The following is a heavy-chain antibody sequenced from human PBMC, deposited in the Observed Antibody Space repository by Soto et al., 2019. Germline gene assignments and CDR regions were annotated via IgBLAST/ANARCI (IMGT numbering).Heavy chain of an antibody. CDR1: GYNFFDYG. V-gene: IGHV1-18*01. Sequence: QIQLVQSGAEVKKPGASVKVSCKASGYNFFDYGVSWVRQAPGQGLEWMGWVSPKSGNTDYARKVQSKVTMTTDTSTRTAYMDLRGLSSDDTAVYYCARGRTVSSIGPLLVWGQGTLVSVSS. CDR3: ARGRTVSSIGPLLV. D-gene: IGHD1-1*01. J-gene: IGHJ1*01. CDR2: VSPKSGNT.